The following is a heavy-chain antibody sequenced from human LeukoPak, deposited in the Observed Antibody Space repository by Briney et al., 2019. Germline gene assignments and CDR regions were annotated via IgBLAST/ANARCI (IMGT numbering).Heavy chain of an antibody. D-gene: IGHD6-13*01. CDR3: ARGVAAAGMGYYYYYMDV. J-gene: IGHJ6*03. Sequence: SETLSLTCTVSGGSISGYYWSWIRQPAGRGLEWIGRIYTSGSTNYNPSLKSRVTMSVDTSKNQFSLKLSSVTAADTTVYYCARGVAAAGMGYYYYYMDVWGKGTTVTISS. CDR1: GGSISGYY. V-gene: IGHV4-4*07. CDR2: IYTSGST.